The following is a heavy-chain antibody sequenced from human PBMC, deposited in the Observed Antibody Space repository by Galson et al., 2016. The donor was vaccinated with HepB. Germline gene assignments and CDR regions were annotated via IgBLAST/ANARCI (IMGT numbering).Heavy chain of an antibody. CDR2: IDGPTPNT. D-gene: IGHD6-19*01. CDR3: TTWLSHHFDY. Sequence: SLRLSCAASGFTFRNYALSWVRRAPGKGLEWVPHIDGPTPNTHYADSVRGRFSIYRDHSRDTLYLQMDSLTAEDSAIYYCTTWLSHHFDYWGQGTRVTVSS. V-gene: IGHV3-23*01. J-gene: IGHJ4*02. CDR1: GFTFRNYA.